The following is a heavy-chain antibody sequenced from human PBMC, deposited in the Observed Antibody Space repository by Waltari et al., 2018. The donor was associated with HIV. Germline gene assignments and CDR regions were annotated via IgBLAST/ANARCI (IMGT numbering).Heavy chain of an antibody. D-gene: IGHD3-16*01. CDR2: INSDGSST. CDR1: GFTFSSYW. Sequence: EVQLVESGGGLVQPGGSLRLSCAASGFTFSSYWMHWVRQAPGKGLVWVARINSDGSSTSYADSVKGRFTISRDNAKNTLYLQMNSLRAEDTAVYYCASQGGVDGALGYWGQGTLVTVSS. V-gene: IGHV3-74*01. J-gene: IGHJ4*02. CDR3: ASQGGVDGALGY.